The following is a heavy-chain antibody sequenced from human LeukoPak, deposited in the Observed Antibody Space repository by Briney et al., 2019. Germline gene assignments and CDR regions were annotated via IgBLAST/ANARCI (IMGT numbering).Heavy chain of an antibody. D-gene: IGHD2/OR15-2a*01. Sequence: PSESLSLTCSVSGGSISSYYWSWIRQPPGKGLEWIGYIYYSGSTNYNPSLKSRVTISVDTSKNQFSLKLSSVTAADTAVYYCADSRHDAFDXWGQGTMVTVX. J-gene: IGHJ3*01. CDR3: ADSRHDAFDX. CDR2: IYYSGST. CDR1: GGSISSYY. V-gene: IGHV4-59*01.